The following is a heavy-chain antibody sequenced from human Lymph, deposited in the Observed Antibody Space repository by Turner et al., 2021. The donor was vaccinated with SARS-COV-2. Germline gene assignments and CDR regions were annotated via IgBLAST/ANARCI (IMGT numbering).Heavy chain of an antibody. V-gene: IGHV3-53*01. CDR1: IFTVSSNY. Sequence: EVQLVESGGGLIQPGGSLILSCAASIFTVSSNYMTWVRQAPVKGLEWVSVIYSGGSTYYADSVKGRFTISRDNSKNTLYLQMNSLRAEDTAVYYCARVLPYGDYFDYWGQGTLVTVSS. D-gene: IGHD4-17*01. J-gene: IGHJ4*02. CDR2: IYSGGST. CDR3: ARVLPYGDYFDY.